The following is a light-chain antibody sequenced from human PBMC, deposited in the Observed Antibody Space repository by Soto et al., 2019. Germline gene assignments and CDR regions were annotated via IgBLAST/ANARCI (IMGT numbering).Light chain of an antibody. CDR1: QSISNW. CDR3: QKCKVAPFT. V-gene: IGKV1-27*01. CDR2: AAS. J-gene: IGKJ4*01. Sequence: DIQMTQSPSTLPASVGDRVTITCRASQSISNWLAWYQQKPGKVPKLLIYAASTLQSGVPSRFSGSGSGTDFTLTISSLQPEDVATYYCQKCKVAPFTFGGGTKVDI.